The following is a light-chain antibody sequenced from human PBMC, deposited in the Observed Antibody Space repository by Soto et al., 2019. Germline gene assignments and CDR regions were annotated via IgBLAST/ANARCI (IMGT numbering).Light chain of an antibody. V-gene: IGKV1-39*01. Sequence: DIQITQSPSSLSASVGDRVTITCRASQSISSYLNWYQQKPGKARKLLIYAAPSLQSGVPSRFSGSGSGTEFTLTSSSLQPEEFATYYCQQSYSTLYTFGHRTKLEIK. J-gene: IGKJ2*01. CDR2: AAP. CDR1: QSISSY. CDR3: QQSYSTLYT.